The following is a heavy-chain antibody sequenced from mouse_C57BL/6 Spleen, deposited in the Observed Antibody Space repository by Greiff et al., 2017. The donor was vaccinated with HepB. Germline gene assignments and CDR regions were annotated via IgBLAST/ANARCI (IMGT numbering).Heavy chain of an antibody. CDR1: GFTFSSYG. Sequence: EVQLVESGGDLVKPGGSLKLSCAASGFTFSSYGMSWVRQTPDKRLEWVATISSGGSYTYYPDSVKGRFTISRDNAKNTLYLQMSSLKSEDTAMYYCARPYSNWYFDVWGTGTTVTVSS. V-gene: IGHV5-6*01. CDR3: ARPYSNWYFDV. J-gene: IGHJ1*03. D-gene: IGHD2-5*01. CDR2: ISSGGSYT.